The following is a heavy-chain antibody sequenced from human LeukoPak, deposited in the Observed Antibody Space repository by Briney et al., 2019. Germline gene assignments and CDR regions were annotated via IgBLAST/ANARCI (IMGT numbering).Heavy chain of an antibody. CDR1: GFSIRTYY. V-gene: IGHV3-53*01. D-gene: IGHD3-22*01. CDR2: IYSGGTI. CDR3: VRAVHHNFYSDSSGYYGDAFDV. Sequence: GGSLRLSCAASGFSIRTYYMRWVRQVPGKGLEWVSVIYSGGTIRYADSVKGRFTFSRDNFKDTLNLQMNSLRADDTAVYYCVRAVHHNFYSDSSGYYGDAFDVWGQGTVVTVSS. J-gene: IGHJ3*01.